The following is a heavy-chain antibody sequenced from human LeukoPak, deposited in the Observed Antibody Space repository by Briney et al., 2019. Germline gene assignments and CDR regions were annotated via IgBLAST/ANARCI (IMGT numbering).Heavy chain of an antibody. D-gene: IGHD2-15*01. CDR2: IYSDNT. V-gene: IGHV3-53*01. J-gene: IGHJ4*01. CDR1: GFTVSSNS. Sequence: GGSLRLSCTVSGFTVSSNSMSWVRQAPGKGLEWVSFIYSDNTHYSDSVKGRFTISRDNSKNTLYLQMNSLRAEDTAVYSCARRAGAYSHPYDYWGHGTPVTASS. CDR3: ARRAGAYSHPYDY.